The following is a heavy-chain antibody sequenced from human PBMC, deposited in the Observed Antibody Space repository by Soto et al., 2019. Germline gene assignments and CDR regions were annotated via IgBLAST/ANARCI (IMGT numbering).Heavy chain of an antibody. J-gene: IGHJ6*02. D-gene: IGHD3-10*01. CDR3: ARDLKRWFGELSGYYYYGMDV. V-gene: IGHV1-46*01. CDR1: GYTFTSYY. Sequence: ASVKVSCKASGYTFTSYYMHCVRQSPGQWLDWMGIINPSGGSTSYAQKFQGRVTMTRDTSTSTVYMELSSLRSEDTAVYYCARDLKRWFGELSGYYYYGMDVWGQGTTVTVSS. CDR2: INPSGGST.